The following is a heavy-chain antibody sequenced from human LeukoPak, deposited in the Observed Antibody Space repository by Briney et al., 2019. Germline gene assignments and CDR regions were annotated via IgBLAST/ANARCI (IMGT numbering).Heavy chain of an antibody. J-gene: IGHJ4*02. Sequence: SGGSLRLSCAASGFTFTKYWMTWVRQAPGKGLEWVANIKQDGSEKFYVDSVKGRFTISRDNAKNSLDLRINSLGAEDTAVYYCARGLDCRSTSCYLDNWGQGTLVTVSS. D-gene: IGHD2-2*01. CDR3: ARGLDCRSTSCYLDN. CDR1: GFTFTKYW. CDR2: IKQDGSEK. V-gene: IGHV3-7*01.